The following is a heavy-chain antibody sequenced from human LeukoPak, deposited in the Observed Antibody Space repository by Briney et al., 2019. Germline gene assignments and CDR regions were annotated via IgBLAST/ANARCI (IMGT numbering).Heavy chain of an antibody. CDR3: ARDGGHYGGNSFDY. CDR2: ISSSSSYI. CDR1: GFTFSSYS. Sequence: PGGSLRLSCAAFGFTFSSYSMNWVRQAPGKGLEWVSSISSSSSYIYYADSVKGRFTISRDNAKNSLYLQMNSLRAEDTAVYYCARDGGHYGGNSFDYWGQGTLVTVSS. D-gene: IGHD4-23*01. J-gene: IGHJ4*02. V-gene: IGHV3-21*01.